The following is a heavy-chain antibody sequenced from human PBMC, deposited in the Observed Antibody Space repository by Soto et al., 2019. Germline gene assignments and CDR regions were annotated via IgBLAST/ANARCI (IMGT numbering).Heavy chain of an antibody. V-gene: IGHV3-21*01. CDR1: GFTFSQFS. Sequence: GGSLRLSCATSGFTFSQFSMNWVRQAPGKGLEWLSSISSRSDYKYYADSVKGRFAISRDNAKNSLYLQMISLRAEDTAVYYCLSVRGFTTLVAEGGAFWGQGTLVTVSS. D-gene: IGHD3-10*01. J-gene: IGHJ4*02. CDR3: LSVRGFTTLVAEGGAF. CDR2: ISSRSDYK.